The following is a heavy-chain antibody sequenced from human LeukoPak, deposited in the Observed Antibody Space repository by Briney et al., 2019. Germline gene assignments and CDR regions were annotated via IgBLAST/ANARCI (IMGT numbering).Heavy chain of an antibody. Sequence: GGSLRLSCAASGFTVSSNYMNWVRQAPGKGLEWVSVIYSGGNTYYADSVKGRFTISRDNSKNTLYLQMDSLRAEDTAIYYCAKNGDRGAYCTGGTCYPYFYYYMDVWGKGTTVTI. D-gene: IGHD2-15*01. CDR3: AKNGDRGAYCTGGTCYPYFYYYMDV. CDR1: GFTVSSNY. J-gene: IGHJ6*03. CDR2: IYSGGNT. V-gene: IGHV3-53*01.